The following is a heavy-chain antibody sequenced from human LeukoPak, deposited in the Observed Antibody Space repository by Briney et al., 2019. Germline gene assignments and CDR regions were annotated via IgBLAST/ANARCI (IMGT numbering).Heavy chain of an antibody. J-gene: IGHJ4*02. Sequence: GGSLRLSCAASGFTVSSNYMSWVRQTPGKGLEWVSVFCSGYNTYYADSVKGRFTISRDNSKNTLYLQMNSLRAEDTAVYYCARMIAAAGTTGGDDFDYWGQGTLVTVSS. D-gene: IGHD6-13*01. CDR3: ARMIAAAGTTGGDDFDY. CDR2: FCSGYNT. CDR1: GFTVSSNY. V-gene: IGHV3-53*01.